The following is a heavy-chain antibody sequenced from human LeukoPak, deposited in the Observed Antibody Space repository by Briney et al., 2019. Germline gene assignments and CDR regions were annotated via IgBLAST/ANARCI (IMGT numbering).Heavy chain of an antibody. CDR2: IYYSGST. Sequence: SETMSLTCTVTGGSISSGGYYWSWIRQHPGKGLEWIGYIYYSGSTYYNPSLKSRVTISVDTSKNQFSLKLSSVTAADTAVYYCARETDYGGNSVFFDYWGQGTLVTVSS. J-gene: IGHJ4*02. D-gene: IGHD4-23*01. CDR3: ARETDYGGNSVFFDY. CDR1: GGSISSGGYY. V-gene: IGHV4-31*03.